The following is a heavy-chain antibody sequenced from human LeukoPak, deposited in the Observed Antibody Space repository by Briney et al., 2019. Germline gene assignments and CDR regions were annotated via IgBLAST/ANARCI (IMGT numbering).Heavy chain of an antibody. V-gene: IGHV4-59*01. D-gene: IGHD1-1*01. CDR1: GGSINSYY. CDR3: ARDRYDWYFDL. J-gene: IGHJ2*01. Sequence: SETLSLTCTVSGGSINSYYWSWIRQPPGKGLEWIGYIYYSGSTNYNPSLKSRVTISVDTSKNQFSLKLSSVTAADTAVYYCARDRYDWYFDLWGRGTLVTVSS. CDR2: IYYSGST.